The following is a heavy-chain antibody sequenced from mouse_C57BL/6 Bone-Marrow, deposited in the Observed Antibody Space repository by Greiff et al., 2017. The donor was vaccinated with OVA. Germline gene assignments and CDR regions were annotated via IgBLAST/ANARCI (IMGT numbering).Heavy chain of an antibody. Sequence: EVMLVESGGGLVQSGRSLRLSCATSGFTFSDFYMEWVRQAPGKGLEWIAASRNKANDYTTEYSASVKGRFIVSRDTSQSILYLQMNALRAEDTAIYYCARDADYGNYWYFDVWGTGTTVTVSS. J-gene: IGHJ1*03. V-gene: IGHV7-1*01. D-gene: IGHD2-1*01. CDR1: GFTFSDFY. CDR3: ARDADYGNYWYFDV. CDR2: SRNKANDYTT.